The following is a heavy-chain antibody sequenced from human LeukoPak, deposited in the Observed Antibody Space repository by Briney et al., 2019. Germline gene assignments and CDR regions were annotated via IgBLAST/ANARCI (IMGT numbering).Heavy chain of an antibody. CDR1: GGSISSGGYY. Sequence: SETLSLTCTVSGGSISSGGYYWSWIRQHPGKGLEWIGYIYYSGSTYYNPSPKSRVTISVDTSKNQFSLKLSSVTAADTAVYYCARGGSRGTGYWGQGTLVTVSS. J-gene: IGHJ4*02. CDR2: IYYSGST. D-gene: IGHD3-10*01. CDR3: ARGGSRGTGY. V-gene: IGHV4-31*03.